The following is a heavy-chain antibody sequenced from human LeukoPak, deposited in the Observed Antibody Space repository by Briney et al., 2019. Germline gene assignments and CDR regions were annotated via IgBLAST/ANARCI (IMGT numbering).Heavy chain of an antibody. CDR3: AKHSGPSGYSSGYYFDY. CDR1: GFSFSNYG. Sequence: GGSLRLSCAASGFSFSNYGMSWVRQAPGKGLEWVSASSGSGGSTYYVDSVKGRFTISRDNSKSTLYLQMNSLRAEDTAVYYCAKHSGPSGYSSGYYFDYWGQGTLVTVSS. V-gene: IGHV3-23*01. D-gene: IGHD5-18*01. CDR2: SSGSGGST. J-gene: IGHJ4*02.